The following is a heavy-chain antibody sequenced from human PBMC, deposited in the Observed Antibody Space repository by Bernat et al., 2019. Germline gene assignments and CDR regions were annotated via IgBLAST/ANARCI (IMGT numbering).Heavy chain of an antibody. CDR2: IKQDGSEK. J-gene: IGHJ4*02. CDR1: GFTFSSYW. CDR3: ARGRRGPYSSSWFYFDY. V-gene: IGHV3-7*03. Sequence: EVQLVESGGGLVQPGGSLRLSCAASGFTFSSYWMSWVRQAPGKGLEWVANIKQDGSEKYYVDSVKGRFTISRDNAKNSLYLQMNSLRAEDTAVYYCARGRRGPYSSSWFYFDYWGQGTLVTVSS. D-gene: IGHD6-13*01.